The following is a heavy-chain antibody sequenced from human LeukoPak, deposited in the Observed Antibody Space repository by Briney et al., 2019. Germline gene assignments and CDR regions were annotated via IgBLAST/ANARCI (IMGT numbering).Heavy chain of an antibody. D-gene: IGHD3/OR15-3a*01. V-gene: IGHV3-23*01. CDR1: GFTFSSYA. J-gene: IGHJ3*02. Sequence: GGSLRLSCAASGFTFSSYAMSWVRQAPGKGLEWVSAISGSGGSTYYADSVKGRFTISRDNSKNTLYLQMNSLRAEDTAVYYCAKDQIWTMAYLNDAFDIWGQGTMVTVSS. CDR3: AKDQIWTMAYLNDAFDI. CDR2: ISGSGGST.